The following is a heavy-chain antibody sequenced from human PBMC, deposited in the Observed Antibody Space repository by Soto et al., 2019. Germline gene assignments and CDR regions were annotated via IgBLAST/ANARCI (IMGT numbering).Heavy chain of an antibody. D-gene: IGHD5-18*01. CDR1: GGSFSGYY. Sequence: PSETLSLTCAVYGGSFSGYYWSWIRQPPGKGLEWIGEINHSGSTNYNPSLKSRVTISVDTSKNQFPLKLSSVTAADTAVYYCARGRKQHDYWGQGTLVTVSS. CDR2: INHSGST. V-gene: IGHV4-34*01. CDR3: ARGRKQHDY. J-gene: IGHJ4*02.